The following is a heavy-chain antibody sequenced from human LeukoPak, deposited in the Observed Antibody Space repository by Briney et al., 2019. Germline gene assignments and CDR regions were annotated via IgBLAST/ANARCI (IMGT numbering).Heavy chain of an antibody. Sequence: GASVTVSCKASGYTFTIYYMHWVRQAPGQGLEWMGIINPSGGSTSYAQKFQGRVTMTRDTSTSTVYMELSSLRSEDTAVYYCARDPRYCSSTSCLGFVYYYYGMDVWGQGTTVTVSS. D-gene: IGHD2-2*01. CDR3: ARDPRYCSSTSCLGFVYYYYGMDV. V-gene: IGHV1-46*01. J-gene: IGHJ6*02. CDR1: GYTFTIYY. CDR2: INPSGGST.